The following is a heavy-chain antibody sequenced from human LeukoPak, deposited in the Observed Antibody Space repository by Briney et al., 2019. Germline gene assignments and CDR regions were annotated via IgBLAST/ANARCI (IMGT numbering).Heavy chain of an antibody. V-gene: IGHV4-34*01. D-gene: IGHD6-6*01. CDR2: INHSGST. J-gene: IGHJ4*02. CDR1: GGSFSGYY. Sequence: SETLSLTCAVYGGSFSGYYWSWIRQPPGKGLEWIGEINHSGSTNYNPSLKSRVTISVDTSKNQFSLKLSSVTAADTAVYYCARAGQLKTYFDYWGQGTLVTVSS. CDR3: ARAGQLKTYFDY.